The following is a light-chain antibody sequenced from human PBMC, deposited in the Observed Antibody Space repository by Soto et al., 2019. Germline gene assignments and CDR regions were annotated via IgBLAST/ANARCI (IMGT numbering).Light chain of an antibody. V-gene: IGLV2-11*01. J-gene: IGLJ3*02. CDR2: DVS. Sequence: QSALTQPRSVSGSPGQSVTISCTGTSSYVGGYNFVSWYQQHPGKAPKFLIYDVSKRPSGVPDRFSGSKSGNTASLTISGLQAEVEADYYCCSYAGSYSWVFGGGTKLTVL. CDR1: SSYVGGYNF. CDR3: CSYAGSYSWV.